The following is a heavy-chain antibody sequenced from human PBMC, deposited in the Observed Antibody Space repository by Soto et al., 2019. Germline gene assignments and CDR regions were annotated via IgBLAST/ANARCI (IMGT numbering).Heavy chain of an antibody. J-gene: IGHJ3*02. CDR1: GFTFSSYS. CDR2: ISSSTSYI. D-gene: IGHD2-15*01. Sequence: PGGSLRLSCAGSGFTFSSYSMNWVRQAPGKGLECVSSISSSTSYIKYADSVEGRFTISRDDAKNSLYPQMNSLRAEDTAVYYCARELYAFDIWGRGTMVTVS. CDR3: ARELYAFDI. V-gene: IGHV3-21*01.